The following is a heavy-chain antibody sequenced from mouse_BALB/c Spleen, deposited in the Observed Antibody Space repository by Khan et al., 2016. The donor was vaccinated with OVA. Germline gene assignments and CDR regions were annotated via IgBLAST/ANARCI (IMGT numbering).Heavy chain of an antibody. V-gene: IGHV1S56*01. Sequence: VQLQESGPELVKPGASVKMSCKASGYTFKTYYIHWVIQRPGQGLEWIGWIYPGDGRTKYNEKFKGKTTLTADNSPSTAYMLLSSLTSEDSAIYFCAISYYGSFWYFDVGGAGTTVTVSS. CDR3: AISYYGSFWYFDV. D-gene: IGHD1-1*01. J-gene: IGHJ1*01. CDR2: IYPGDGRT. CDR1: GYTFKTYY.